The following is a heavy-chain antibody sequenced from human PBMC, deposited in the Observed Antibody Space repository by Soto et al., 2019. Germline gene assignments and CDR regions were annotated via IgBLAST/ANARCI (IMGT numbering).Heavy chain of an antibody. CDR2: IIPIFGTA. D-gene: IGHD1-26*01. V-gene: IGHV1-69*06. CDR1: GGTFSSYA. CDR3: ASRGSSGSYYPFDY. Sequence: SVKVSCKASGGTFSSYAISWVRQAPGQGLEWMGGIIPIFGTANYAQKFQGRVTITADKSTSTAYMELSSLRSEDMAVYYCASRGSSGSYYPFDYWGQGTLVTVSS. J-gene: IGHJ4*02.